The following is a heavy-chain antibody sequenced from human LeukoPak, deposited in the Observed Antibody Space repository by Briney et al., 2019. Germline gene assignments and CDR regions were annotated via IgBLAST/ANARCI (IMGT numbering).Heavy chain of an antibody. D-gene: IGHD3-22*01. Sequence: PGRSLRLSCAASGFTFSDFGMRWVRQAPGKGPEWAAFLSSDGSYVNYGDSVKGRFTVSRDNSNNTLFLQMNSLRVEDTAVYHCVKGDYYDSIGESAFDIWGQGTMVTVSP. J-gene: IGHJ3*02. CDR1: GFTFSDFG. V-gene: IGHV3-30*18. CDR3: VKGDYYDSIGESAFDI. CDR2: LSSDGSYV.